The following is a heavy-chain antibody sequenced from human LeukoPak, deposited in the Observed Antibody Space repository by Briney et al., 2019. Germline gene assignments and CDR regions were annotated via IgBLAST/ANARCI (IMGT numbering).Heavy chain of an antibody. V-gene: IGHV4-39*07. Sequence: PSETLSLTCTVSGGSISSSSYYWGWIRQPPGKGLEWIGSIYYSGSTYYNPSLKSRVTISVDTSKNQFSLKLSSVTAADTAVYYCARTALRGYFDYWGQGTLVTVSS. J-gene: IGHJ4*02. CDR1: GGSISSSSYY. CDR3: ARTALRGYFDY. CDR2: IYYSGST. D-gene: IGHD4-17*01.